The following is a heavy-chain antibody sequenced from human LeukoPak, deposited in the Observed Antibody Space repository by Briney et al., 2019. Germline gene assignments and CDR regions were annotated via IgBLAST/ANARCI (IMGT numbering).Heavy chain of an antibody. J-gene: IGHJ3*02. CDR3: AKDIGDWEHPHAFDI. V-gene: IGHV3-23*01. Sequence: PGGSLRLSCAASGFTFNTYGMSWVRQTPGKGLECVSSVTGSGVSIYYADSVKGRFTISRDNFKNTLYLQMNSLRVEDTAIYYCAKDIGDWEHPHAFDIWGQGTMVTVSS. CDR2: VTGSGVSI. D-gene: IGHD2-21*02. CDR1: GFTFNTYG.